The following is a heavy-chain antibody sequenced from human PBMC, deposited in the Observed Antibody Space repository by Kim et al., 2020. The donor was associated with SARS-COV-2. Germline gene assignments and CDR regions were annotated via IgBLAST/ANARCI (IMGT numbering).Heavy chain of an antibody. D-gene: IGHD3-9*01. CDR2: IKSKTDGGTT. J-gene: IGHJ4*02. CDR3: TTDLFDILTGYSTPPADY. CDR1: GFTFSNAW. Sequence: GGSLRLSCAASGFTFSNAWMSWVRQAPGKGLEWVGRIKSKTDGGTTDYAAPVKGRFTISRDDSKNTLYLQMNSLKTEDTAVYYCTTDLFDILTGYSTPPADYWGQGTLVTVSS. V-gene: IGHV3-15*01.